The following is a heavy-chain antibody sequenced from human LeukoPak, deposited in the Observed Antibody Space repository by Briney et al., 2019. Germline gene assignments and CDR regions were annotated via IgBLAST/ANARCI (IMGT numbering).Heavy chain of an antibody. CDR3: ATTSYYYDSPDY. CDR1: GGSISSYY. J-gene: IGHJ4*02. CDR2: IYYSGST. V-gene: IGHV4-59*08. Sequence: PSETLSLTCTVSGGSISSYYWSWLRQPPGKGLEWIGYIYYSGSTNYNPSLKSRVTISVDTSKNQFSLKLSSVTAADTAVYYCATTSYYYDSPDYWGQGTLVTVSS. D-gene: IGHD3-22*01.